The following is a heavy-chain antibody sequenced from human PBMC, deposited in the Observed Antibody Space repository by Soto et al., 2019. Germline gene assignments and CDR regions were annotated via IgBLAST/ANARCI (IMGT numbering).Heavy chain of an antibody. D-gene: IGHD5-12*01. J-gene: IGHJ4*02. CDR2: ISGSADST. Sequence: PGGSLRLSCAASGFTFSSYGLSWVLQAPWKGLEWVSTISGSADSTYYADSVKGRFTISRDNSKNTLYLQMSSLRAEDTAVYYCAKIPGYSGYGYFDYWGQGA. CDR3: AKIPGYSGYGYFDY. V-gene: IGHV3-23*01. CDR1: GFTFSSYG.